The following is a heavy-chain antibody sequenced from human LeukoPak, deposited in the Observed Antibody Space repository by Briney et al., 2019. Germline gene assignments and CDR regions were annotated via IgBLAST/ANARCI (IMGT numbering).Heavy chain of an antibody. CDR3: ARDIYGYYGSGTVYYYYYYYMDV. Sequence: SETLSLTCTVSGGSISSYYWSWIRQPAGKGLEWIGRICTSGSTNYNPSLKSRVTMSVDTSKNQFSLKLSSVTAADTAVYYCARDIYGYYGSGTVYYYYYYYMDVWGKGTTVTISS. CDR2: ICTSGST. V-gene: IGHV4-4*07. J-gene: IGHJ6*03. D-gene: IGHD3-10*01. CDR1: GGSISSYY.